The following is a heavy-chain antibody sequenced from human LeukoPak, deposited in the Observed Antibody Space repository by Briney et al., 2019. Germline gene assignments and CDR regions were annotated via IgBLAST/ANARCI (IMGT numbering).Heavy chain of an antibody. D-gene: IGHD5-18*01. CDR1: GFTFSSYS. V-gene: IGHV3-74*01. CDR2: INSDGSST. J-gene: IGHJ4*02. Sequence: GGSLRLSCAASGFTFSSYSMNWVRQAPGKGLVWVSRINSDGSSTSYADSVKGRFTISRDNAKDTLYLQMNSLRAEDTAVYYCARVGYTAMGYDDYWGQGTLVTVSS. CDR3: ARVGYTAMGYDDY.